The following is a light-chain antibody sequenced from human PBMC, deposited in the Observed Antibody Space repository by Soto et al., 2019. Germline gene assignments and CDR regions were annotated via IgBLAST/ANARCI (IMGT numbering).Light chain of an antibody. V-gene: IGLV2-8*01. J-gene: IGLJ2*01. CDR2: EVS. Sequence: QSALTQPPSASGSLGQSVTISCTGTSSDVGGYKYVSWYQQHPGKAPKLMIYEVSKRPSGVPDRLSGSKSGNTASLTVSGLQAEDEAGYYCSSYAGSNNWVFGGGTKVTVL. CDR1: SSDVGGYKY. CDR3: SSYAGSNNWV.